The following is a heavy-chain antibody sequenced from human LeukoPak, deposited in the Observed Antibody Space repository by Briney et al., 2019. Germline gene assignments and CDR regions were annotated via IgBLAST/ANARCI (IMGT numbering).Heavy chain of an antibody. V-gene: IGHV3-30*18. CDR2: ISYDGSNK. J-gene: IGHJ6*03. Sequence: GGSLRLSCAASGFTFSSYGMHWVRQAPGKGLERVAVISYDGSNKYYADSVKGRFTISRDNSKNTLYLQMNSLRAEDTAVYYCAKGRVHYYYYMDVWGKGTTVTVSS. CDR3: AKGRVHYYYYMDV. CDR1: GFTFSSYG.